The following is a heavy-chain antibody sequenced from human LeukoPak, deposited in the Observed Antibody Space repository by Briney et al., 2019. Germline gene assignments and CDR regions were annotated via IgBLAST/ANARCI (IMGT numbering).Heavy chain of an antibody. D-gene: IGHD3-9*01. Sequence: GGSLRLSCAASGFTFSSYWMSWVRKAPGKGLEWVANIKQDGSEKYYVDSVKGRFTISRDNAKNSLYLQMNSLRAEDTAVYYCASLYDILTGPRYFQHWGQGTLVTVSS. CDR3: ASLYDILTGPRYFQH. CDR1: GFTFSSYW. J-gene: IGHJ1*01. V-gene: IGHV3-7*01. CDR2: IKQDGSEK.